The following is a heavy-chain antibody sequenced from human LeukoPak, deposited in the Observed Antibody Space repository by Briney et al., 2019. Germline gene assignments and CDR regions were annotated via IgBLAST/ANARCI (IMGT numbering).Heavy chain of an antibody. D-gene: IGHD6-13*01. CDR2: ISSSGSTI. Sequence: PGGSLRLSCAASGFTFSDYYMSWIRQAPGKGLEWVSYISSSGSTIYYADSVKGRFTISRDNSKDTLYLQLSSLRAEDTAVYYCAKLIAATGTAYWGQGSLVTVSS. CDR1: GFTFSDYY. J-gene: IGHJ4*02. V-gene: IGHV3-11*01. CDR3: AKLIAATGTAY.